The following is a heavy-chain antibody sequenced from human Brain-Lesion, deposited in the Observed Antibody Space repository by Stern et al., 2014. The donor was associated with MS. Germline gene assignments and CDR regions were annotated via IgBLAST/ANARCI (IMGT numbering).Heavy chain of an antibody. D-gene: IGHD6-6*01. Sequence: QLVQSGAEVKKPGESLKISCKGSGYRFTNNRIGWVRQMPGKGLEWVGIIWPGDSDTRSSPSFQGQFTISADKSISPAYLQWSSLQASDTAMYYCARRGDSSSSGFDYWGQGTLVIVSS. CDR2: IWPGDSDT. J-gene: IGHJ4*02. V-gene: IGHV5-51*03. CDR1: GYRFTNNR. CDR3: ARRGDSSSSGFDY.